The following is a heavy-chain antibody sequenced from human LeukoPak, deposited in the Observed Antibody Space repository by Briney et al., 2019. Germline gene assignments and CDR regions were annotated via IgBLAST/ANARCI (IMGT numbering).Heavy chain of an antibody. CDR3: ASSIAVAGTLDY. J-gene: IGHJ4*02. D-gene: IGHD6-19*01. CDR2: IYSGGFT. V-gene: IGHV3-53*01. CDR1: GFIFDAYA. Sequence: GGSLRLSCAASGFIFDAYAIHWVRQAPGKGLEWVSVIYSGGFTYYADSVKGRFTISRDNSKNTLYLQMNTLRAEDTAVYYCASSIAVAGTLDYWGQGTLVTVSS.